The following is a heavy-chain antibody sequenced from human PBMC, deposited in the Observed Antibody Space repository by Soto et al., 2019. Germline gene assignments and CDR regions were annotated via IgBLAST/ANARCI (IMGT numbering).Heavy chain of an antibody. D-gene: IGHD3-3*02. V-gene: IGHV4-39*01. CDR2: MFYGVST. Sequence: SETLSLTCTVSGSSINSSGYYCGWIRQPPGKGLEWIGSMFYGVSTYYNPSLKSRVTVSVDTSKNQFSLNLRSVTAADTAVYYCARLPSRHLVDYWGQGTLVTVSS. J-gene: IGHJ4*02. CDR3: ARLPSRHLVDY. CDR1: GSSINSSGYY.